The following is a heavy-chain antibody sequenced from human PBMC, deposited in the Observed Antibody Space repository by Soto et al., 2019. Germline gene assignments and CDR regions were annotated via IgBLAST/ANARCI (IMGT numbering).Heavy chain of an antibody. CDR2: IWYDGSNK. D-gene: IGHD5-12*01. CDR1: GFTFSSNG. Sequence: QVQLVESGGGVVQPGRSLRLSCAASGFTFSSNGMHWVRQAPGKGLEWVAVIWYDGSNKYYADSVKGRFTISRDNSKNTLYLQMNSLRAEDTAVYYCARDLNGYNLPFDYWGQGTLVTVSS. CDR3: ARDLNGYNLPFDY. J-gene: IGHJ4*02. V-gene: IGHV3-33*01.